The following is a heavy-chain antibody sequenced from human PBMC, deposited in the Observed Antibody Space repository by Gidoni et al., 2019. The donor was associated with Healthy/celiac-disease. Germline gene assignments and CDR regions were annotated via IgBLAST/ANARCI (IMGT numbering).Heavy chain of an antibody. CDR3: AKGAAAGTIFDY. CDR2: IRGSGGST. V-gene: IGHV3-23*01. Sequence: EVQLLDSGGGLVQPGGSLRLSCAASGFTFSSYAMTWVRQAPVMGLGWVSAIRGSGGSTYYADSGKGRGTISRDNSKNTLDLQMNSLRAEDTAVYYCAKGAAAGTIFDYWGQGTLVTVSS. J-gene: IGHJ4*02. D-gene: IGHD6-13*01. CDR1: GFTFSSYA.